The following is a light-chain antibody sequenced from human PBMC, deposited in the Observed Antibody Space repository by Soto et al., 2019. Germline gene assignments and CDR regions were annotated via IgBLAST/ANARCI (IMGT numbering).Light chain of an antibody. CDR3: LQYNTWPLT. Sequence: EIVMTQSPATLSVSPGERAILSCRASQSVSSDLAWYQQKPGQAPRLLIYGASTRATGFPARFGGSGSGTEFTLTISSLQSEDFAVYYCLQYNTWPLTFGAGTKVEIX. V-gene: IGKV3-15*01. CDR1: QSVSSD. J-gene: IGKJ4*01. CDR2: GAS.